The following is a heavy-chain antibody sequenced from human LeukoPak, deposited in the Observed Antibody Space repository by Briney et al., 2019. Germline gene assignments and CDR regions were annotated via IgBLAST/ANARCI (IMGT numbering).Heavy chain of an antibody. CDR1: GFTLSNYD. CDR3: AKDYGDYGNIRRYFYL. D-gene: IGHD4-17*01. J-gene: IGHJ2*01. V-gene: IGHV3-30*18. Sequence: GGSLRLSCAASGFTLSNYDMHWVRQGPGKGLEWVAVISYDGTSIYYADSVKGRFTISRDYSKNTLYLQMNSLRAEDTAVYYCAKDYGDYGNIRRYFYLWGRGPLVTVSS. CDR2: ISYDGTSI.